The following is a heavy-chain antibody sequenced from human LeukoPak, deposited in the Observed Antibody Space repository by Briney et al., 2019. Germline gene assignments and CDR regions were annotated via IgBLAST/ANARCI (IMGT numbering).Heavy chain of an antibody. V-gene: IGHV3-23*01. CDR1: GFTFKNYG. D-gene: IGHD3-22*01. Sequence: GGTLRLSCAASGFTFKNYGMNWVRQAPGKGLEWVSDITGSGGSAYYADSVKGRFTISRDNSKNTLYLHMNSLKAEDTAVYYCAKSRSYDSSGYSFDYWGQGTLVTVSS. CDR2: ITGSGGSA. CDR3: AKSRSYDSSGYSFDY. J-gene: IGHJ4*02.